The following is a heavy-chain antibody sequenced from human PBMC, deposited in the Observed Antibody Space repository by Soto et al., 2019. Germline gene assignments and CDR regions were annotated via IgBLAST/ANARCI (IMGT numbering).Heavy chain of an antibody. Sequence: SETLSLTCTVSGASISSSYWSWIRRPPGKGLEWIGYIYHSGSTKYNPSLKSRVTISVDTSKNQFSVKLSSVAAADTAVYYCARVWGLDYIDSWGQGTRVTVSA. D-gene: IGHD7-27*01. CDR1: GASISSSY. CDR2: IYHSGST. CDR3: ARVWGLDYIDS. V-gene: IGHV4-59*01. J-gene: IGHJ4*02.